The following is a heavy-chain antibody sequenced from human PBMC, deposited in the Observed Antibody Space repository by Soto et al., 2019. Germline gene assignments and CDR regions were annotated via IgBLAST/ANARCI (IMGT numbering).Heavy chain of an antibody. J-gene: IGHJ3*02. V-gene: IGHV1-69*06. D-gene: IGHD1-1*01. CDR3: ARVGKLMQLGAFDI. CDR2: IIPIFGTA. CDR1: GGTFSSYA. Sequence: SVKVSCKASGGTFSSYAISWVRQAPGQGPEWMGGIIPIFGTANYAQKFQGRVTITADKSTSTAYMELSSLRSEDTAVYYCARVGKLMQLGAFDIWGQGTMVTVSS.